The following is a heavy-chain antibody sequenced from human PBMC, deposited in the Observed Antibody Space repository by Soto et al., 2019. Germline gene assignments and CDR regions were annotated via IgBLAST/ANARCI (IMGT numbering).Heavy chain of an antibody. CDR1: GGSIRSGAYY. CDR2: IYYSGST. J-gene: IGHJ4*02. Sequence: QVQLQESGPGLVKPSQTLSLTCTVSGGSIRSGAYYWSWIRQPPGKGLEWIGYIYYSGSTYYNPSLQGRLTISLDTCKTQFPLKLSSVTAAGTGVYYCASHSYGYIVYDYWCQGNVVTVSS. CDR3: ASHSYGYIVYDY. V-gene: IGHV4-30-4*01. D-gene: IGHD5-18*01.